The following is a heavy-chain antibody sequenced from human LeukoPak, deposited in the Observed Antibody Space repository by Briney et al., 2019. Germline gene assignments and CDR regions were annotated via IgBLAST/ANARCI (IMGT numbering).Heavy chain of an antibody. CDR2: IRYDGSNK. J-gene: IGHJ3*02. CDR3: AKDSVGYYSSTSCSMGDAFDI. Sequence: GGSLRLSCAASGFTFSSYGMHWVRQAPGKGLEWVAFIRYDGSNKYYADSVKGRFTISRDNSKNTLYLQMNSLRAEDTAVYYCAKDSVGYYSSTSCSMGDAFDIWGQGTMVTVSS. D-gene: IGHD2-2*01. CDR1: GFTFSSYG. V-gene: IGHV3-30*02.